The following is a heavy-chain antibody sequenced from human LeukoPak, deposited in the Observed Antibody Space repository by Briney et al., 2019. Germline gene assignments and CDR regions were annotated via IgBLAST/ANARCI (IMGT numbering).Heavy chain of an antibody. CDR2: VNHSGST. CDR3: ARAKRGYSSSWTLTYYFDH. CDR1: GGSFSDYY. Sequence: SETLSLTCAVCGGSFSDYYWNWIRQPPGKGLEWIGEVNHSGSTNYNPSLKSRVTISVDTFKNQFSLRLTSVTAADTAVFYCARAKRGYSSSWTLTYYFDHWGRGTLVTVSS. D-gene: IGHD6-13*01. J-gene: IGHJ4*02. V-gene: IGHV4-34*01.